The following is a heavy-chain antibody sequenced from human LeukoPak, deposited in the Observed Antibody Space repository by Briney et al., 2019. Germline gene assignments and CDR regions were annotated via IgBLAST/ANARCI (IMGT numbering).Heavy chain of an antibody. CDR3: ARTMGATLFAFDI. CDR2: IYYSGST. D-gene: IGHD1-26*01. J-gene: IGHJ3*02. Sequence: SETLSLTCTVSGGSINGDDYNWSWIRQPPGKGLEWIGYIYYSGSTDYNPPLKSRVTLSVDTARNQFSLRLTSVTAADTAVYYCARTMGATLFAFDIWGQGTMVTVSS. CDR1: GGSINGDDYN. V-gene: IGHV4-30-4*01.